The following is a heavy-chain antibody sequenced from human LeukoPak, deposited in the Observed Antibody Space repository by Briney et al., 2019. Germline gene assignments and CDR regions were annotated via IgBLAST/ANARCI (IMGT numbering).Heavy chain of an antibody. Sequence: GSLRLPCAASGFSFSIYFMNWVRQAPGKGLEWVSSISRTSEYIHYADSVRGRFAISRDNAKNSVYLQMNSLRAEDTAVYFCAGGGDFDYWGQGILVTVSA. V-gene: IGHV3-21*01. CDR3: AGGGDFDY. J-gene: IGHJ4*02. CDR1: GFSFSIYF. CDR2: ISRTSEYI. D-gene: IGHD3-16*01.